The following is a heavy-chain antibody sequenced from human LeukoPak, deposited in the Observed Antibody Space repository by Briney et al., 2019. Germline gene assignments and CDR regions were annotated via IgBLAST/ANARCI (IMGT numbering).Heavy chain of an antibody. CDR2: IYYSGST. CDR3: ARVGRGYSYGPFDS. Sequence: PSETLSLTCTVSGGSIGSYYWSWIRQPPGKGLEWIRYIYYSGSTNYNPSLKSRVTISVDTSKNQFSLKLNSVTAADTAVYYCARVGRGYSYGPFDSWGQGTLVTVSS. CDR1: GGSIGSYY. J-gene: IGHJ4*02. V-gene: IGHV4-59*01. D-gene: IGHD5-18*01.